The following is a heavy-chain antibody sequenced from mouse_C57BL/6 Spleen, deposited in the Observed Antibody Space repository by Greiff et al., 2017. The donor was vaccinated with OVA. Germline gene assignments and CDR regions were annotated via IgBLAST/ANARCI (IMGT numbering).Heavy chain of an antibody. CDR3: ARGGNSVDY. CDR1: GYTFTDYY. D-gene: IGHD2-1*01. V-gene: IGHV1-76*01. CDR2: IYPGSGNT. Sequence: VQLQQSGAELVRPGASVKLSCKASGYTFTDYYINWVKQRPGQGLEWIARIYPGSGNTYYNEKFKGKATLTAEKSSSTAYMQLSSLTSEDSAVYFCARGGNSVDYWGQGTTLTVSS. J-gene: IGHJ2*01.